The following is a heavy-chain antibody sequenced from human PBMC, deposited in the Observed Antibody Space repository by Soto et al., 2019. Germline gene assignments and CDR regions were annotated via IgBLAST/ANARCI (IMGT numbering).Heavy chain of an antibody. D-gene: IGHD3-22*01. J-gene: IGHJ4*02. Sequence: EVQLLESGGGLVQPGGSLRLSCAASGFTFSSYAMSWVRQAPGKGLEWVSALSGSGGSTYYADSVKGRFTISRDSSKNTLYLQMNSLRAEDTAVYYCAKRAEAAYYDSSGYTTYFDYWCQGTLVPVSS. CDR1: GFTFSSYA. CDR2: LSGSGGST. CDR3: AKRAEAAYYDSSGYTTYFDY. V-gene: IGHV3-23*01.